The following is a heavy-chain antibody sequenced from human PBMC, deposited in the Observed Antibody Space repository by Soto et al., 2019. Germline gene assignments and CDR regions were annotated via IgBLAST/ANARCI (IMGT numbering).Heavy chain of an antibody. J-gene: IGHJ6*02. CDR3: ARDGSPYCSSTSCYGSYYYYGMDV. V-gene: IGHV3-48*03. D-gene: IGHD2-2*01. Sequence: EVQLVESGGGLVQPGGSLRLSCAASGFTFSSYEMNWVRQAPGKGLEWVSYISSSGSTIYYADSVKGRFTISRDNAKNSLYLQMNSLRAEDTAVYYCARDGSPYCSSTSCYGSYYYYGMDVWGQGTTVTVSS. CDR2: ISSSGSTI. CDR1: GFTFSSYE.